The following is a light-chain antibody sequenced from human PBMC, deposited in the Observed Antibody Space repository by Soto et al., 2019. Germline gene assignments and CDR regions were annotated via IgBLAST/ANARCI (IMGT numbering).Light chain of an antibody. CDR2: DAS. J-gene: IGKJ2*01. CDR3: QQRGAWPRT. V-gene: IGKV3-11*01. Sequence: EIVLTQAPATLSLSPGERATLSCRASQSVGSFLAWYRQTPGQAPRLLIYDASNRASGIPARFSGSGSGTDFTLTISSLEPEDFAIYYCQQRGAWPRTLGQGTKLEIK. CDR1: QSVGSF.